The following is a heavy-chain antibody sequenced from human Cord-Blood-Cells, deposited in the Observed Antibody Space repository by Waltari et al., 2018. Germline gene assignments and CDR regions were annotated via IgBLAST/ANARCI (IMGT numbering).Heavy chain of an antibody. CDR2: INHSGSL. CDR1: GGSFSGYY. Sequence: QVQLQQWGAGLLQPSETLSLTCAVYGGSFSGYYWSWIRQPPGKGLEWIGEINHSGSLNYIPSLKSRVTISVEPSKSQCSLKLGSVTAAETAVYYCARAIGSSGRYFDYWGQGTLVTGSS. V-gene: IGHV4-34*01. D-gene: IGHD6-19*01. J-gene: IGHJ4*02. CDR3: ARAIGSSGRYFDY.